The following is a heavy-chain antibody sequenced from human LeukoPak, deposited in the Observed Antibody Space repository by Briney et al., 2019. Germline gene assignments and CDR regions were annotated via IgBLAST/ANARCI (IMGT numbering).Heavy chain of an antibody. CDR1: GYTFTNYG. D-gene: IGHD3-22*01. CDR2: ISPYNGNT. CDR3: ARSDYSDSSAYPFDY. V-gene: IGHV1-18*01. J-gene: IGHJ4*02. Sequence: ASVKVSCKASGYTFTNYGPIWVRQAPGQGHEWMGWISPYNGNTDYTQNLQGRVTMTTDTSTSTAYMELRSLRSDDTAVYHCARSDYSDSSAYPFDYWGQGTLVTVSS.